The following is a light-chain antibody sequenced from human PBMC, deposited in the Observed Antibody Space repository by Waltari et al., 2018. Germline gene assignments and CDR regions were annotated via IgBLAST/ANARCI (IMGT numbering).Light chain of an antibody. Sequence: DIQMTQSLSSLSASVGDRVTITCRASQSISSYLNWYQQKPGKAPKLLIYAASSLQSGVPSRFSGSGSGTDFTLTISSLQPEDFATYYCQQSYSTPPSTFGQGTKVEIK. CDR2: AAS. CDR1: QSISSY. CDR3: QQSYSTPPST. J-gene: IGKJ1*01. V-gene: IGKV1-39*01.